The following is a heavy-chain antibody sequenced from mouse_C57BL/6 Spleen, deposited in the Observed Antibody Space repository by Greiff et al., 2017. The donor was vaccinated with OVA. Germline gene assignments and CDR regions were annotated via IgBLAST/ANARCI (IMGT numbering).Heavy chain of an antibody. V-gene: IGHV1-69*01. D-gene: IGHD2-3*01. J-gene: IGHJ3*01. CDR1: GYTFTSYW. CDR2: IDPSDSYT. Sequence: VQLQQSGAELVMPGASVKLSCKASGYTFTSYWMHWVKQRPGQGLEWIGEIDPSDSYTNYNQKFKGKSTLTVDKSSSTAYMQLSSLTSEDSAVYYCARDDGYYAYWGQGTLVTVSA. CDR3: ARDDGYYAY.